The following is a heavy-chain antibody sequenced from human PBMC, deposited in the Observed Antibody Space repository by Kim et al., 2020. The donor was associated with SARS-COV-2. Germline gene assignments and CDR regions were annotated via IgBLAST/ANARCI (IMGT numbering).Heavy chain of an antibody. CDR2: ISSSSSTI. CDR1: GFTFSSYS. CDR3: ASTNVAAAGIFDAFDI. J-gene: IGHJ3*02. V-gene: IGHV3-48*04. D-gene: IGHD6-13*01. Sequence: GGSLRLSCAASGFTFSSYSMNWVRQAPGKGLEWVSYISSSSSTIYYADSVKGRFTISRDNAKNSLYLQMNSLRAEDTAVYYCASTNVAAAGIFDAFDIWGQGTMVTVSS.